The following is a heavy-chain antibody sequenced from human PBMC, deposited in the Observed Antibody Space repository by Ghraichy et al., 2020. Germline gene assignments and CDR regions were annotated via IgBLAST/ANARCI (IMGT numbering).Heavy chain of an antibody. J-gene: IGHJ4*02. CDR3: VSEDIVASGMTH. V-gene: IGHV4-30-4*08. D-gene: IGHD5-12*01. Sequence: SETLSLTCTVSGDSFRSTDYYWNWIRQPPGKGLEWLGRIYYSGRTDYNPSLKSRISISIDTSNNQYSLKLSSVTAADTAVYFCVSEDIVASGMTHWGQRTVVTVSS. CDR2: IYYSGRT. CDR1: GDSFRSTDYY.